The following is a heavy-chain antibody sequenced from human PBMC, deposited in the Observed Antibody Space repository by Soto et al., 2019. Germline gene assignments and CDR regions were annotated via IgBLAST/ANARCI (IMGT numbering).Heavy chain of an antibody. D-gene: IGHD5-12*01. CDR1: GFTFSSYS. J-gene: IGHJ4*02. CDR2: ISSSRDTI. V-gene: IGHV3-48*02. CDR3: ARDKPSPACLRLNFFDY. Sequence: EVLLVESGGGLVQPGGSLRLSCAASGFTFSSYSMNWVRQAPGKGLEWGSFISSSRDTIYYADSVKGRFTISRDNAKNALYLQTNSLRDQDNAVYYCARDKPSPACLRLNFFDYWGQGTLVTVSS.